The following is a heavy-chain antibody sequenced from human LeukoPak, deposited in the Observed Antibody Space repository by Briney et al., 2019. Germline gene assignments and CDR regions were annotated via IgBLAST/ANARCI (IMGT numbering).Heavy chain of an antibody. J-gene: IGHJ4*02. V-gene: IGHV3-33*01. CDR2: IWYDGSNK. CDR1: GFTFSSYG. Sequence: TGGSLRLSCAASGFTFSSYGMHWVRQAPGKGLEWVALIWYDGSNKYYGDSVKGRLTISRDNSKNTLYLQMNSLRAEDTAVYYCAREGPRGNSQFDYWGQGTLVTVSS. CDR3: AREGPRGNSQFDY. D-gene: IGHD2/OR15-2a*01.